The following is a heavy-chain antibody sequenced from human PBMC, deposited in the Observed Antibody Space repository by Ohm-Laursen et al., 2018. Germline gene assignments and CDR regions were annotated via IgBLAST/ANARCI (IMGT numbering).Heavy chain of an antibody. CDR1: GYTFTGYY. CDR2: IIPILGIA. V-gene: IGHV1-69*02. Sequence: SSVKVSCKASGYTFTGYYMHWVRQAPGQGLEWMGRIIPILGIANYTQKFRGRVTVTADKSTSTAYMELSSLRSEDTAVYYCARQTYYYDSSGYPAQDIWGQGTMVTVSS. D-gene: IGHD3-22*01. J-gene: IGHJ3*02. CDR3: ARQTYYYDSSGYPAQDI.